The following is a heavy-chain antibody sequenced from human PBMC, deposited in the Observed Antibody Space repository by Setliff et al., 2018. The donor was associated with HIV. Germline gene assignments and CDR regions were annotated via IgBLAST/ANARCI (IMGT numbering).Heavy chain of an antibody. CDR2: VDYSGDS. V-gene: IGHV4-59*11. Sequence: LSLTCSISGATIHYHFWSWIRQPPGKGLEWIGYVDYSGDSEYNPSLQSRATISRDPSKSQVSLTLNSATAADTAVYYCTRGPGGTVPKPLEAFDVWGRGAVVTVS. CDR1: GATIHYHF. CDR3: TRGPGGTVPKPLEAFDV. J-gene: IGHJ3*01. D-gene: IGHD1-7*01.